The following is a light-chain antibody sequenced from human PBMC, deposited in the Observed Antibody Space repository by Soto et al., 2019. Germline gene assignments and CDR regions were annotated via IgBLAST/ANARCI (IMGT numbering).Light chain of an antibody. Sequence: EIVMTQSPVTLSVSPGERATLSCRASQSVRRNLAWYQQKPGQAPRLLISGASTRATGIPARFSGSGSGTEFTLTISSLQSEDFAVYYCQQYNNWPLYSFGQGTKLEIK. J-gene: IGKJ2*01. V-gene: IGKV3-15*01. CDR2: GAS. CDR3: QQYNNWPLYS. CDR1: QSVRRN.